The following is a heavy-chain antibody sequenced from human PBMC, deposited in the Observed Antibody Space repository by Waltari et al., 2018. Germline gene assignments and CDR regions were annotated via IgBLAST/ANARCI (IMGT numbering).Heavy chain of an antibody. D-gene: IGHD1-20*01. V-gene: IGHV3-7*01. CDR1: GFTFSSYW. Sequence: EVQLVESGGGLVQPGGSLRLSCAASGFTFSSYWMSWVRQAPGKGLGWVANIKPDGSEEYSVASVKGRFTISRDNAKNSLYLQMNSLRAEDTAVYYCARDDGIRTVDYWGQGTLVTVSS. J-gene: IGHJ4*02. CDR3: ARDDGIRTVDY. CDR2: IKPDGSEE.